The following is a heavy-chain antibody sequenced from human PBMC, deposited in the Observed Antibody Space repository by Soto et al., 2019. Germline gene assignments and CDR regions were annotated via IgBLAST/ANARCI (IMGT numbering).Heavy chain of an antibody. Sequence: PGWSLRLSCAASGFTFSNAWINRVRQAPGKEPERFGRIKSKTDGGTTDYAAPVKGRFTISRDDSKNTLYLQMNSLKTEYSAVYYCTAVSGDIAALSYYYYGMDVWGQGTTVAVSS. J-gene: IGHJ6*02. CDR1: GFTFSNAW. V-gene: IGHV3-15*07. D-gene: IGHD6-6*01. CDR3: TAVSGDIAALSYYYYGMDV. CDR2: IKSKTDGGTT.